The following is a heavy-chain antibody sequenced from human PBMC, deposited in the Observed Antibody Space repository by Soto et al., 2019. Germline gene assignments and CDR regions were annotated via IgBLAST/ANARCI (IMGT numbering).Heavy chain of an antibody. Sequence: LGDSLKISVRTSGYRVTSYWSAWVRQMPGKGLEWMGIIFPSDSDTRYSPSFQGQVTISADRSTSTVFLQWASLKASDTAVYFCARKDKSGYFNWFDPWGQGTLVTVSS. D-gene: IGHD3-22*01. CDR2: IFPSDSDT. J-gene: IGHJ5*02. V-gene: IGHV5-51*01. CDR3: ARKDKSGYFNWFDP. CDR1: GYRVTSYW.